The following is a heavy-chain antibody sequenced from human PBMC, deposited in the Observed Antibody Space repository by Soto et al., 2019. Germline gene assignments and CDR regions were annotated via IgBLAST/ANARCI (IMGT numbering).Heavy chain of an antibody. V-gene: IGHV1-18*04. D-gene: IGHD6-6*01. J-gene: IGHJ6*02. CDR3: AREVSSSSTYYYGMDV. CDR2: ISAYNGNT. Sequence: ASVKVSCKASGYTFTSYGSSWVRQAPGQGLEWMGWISAYNGNTNYAQKLQGRVTMTTDTSTSTAYMELRSLRSDDTAVYYCAREVSSSSTYYYGMDVWGQGTTVTVSS. CDR1: GYTFTSYG.